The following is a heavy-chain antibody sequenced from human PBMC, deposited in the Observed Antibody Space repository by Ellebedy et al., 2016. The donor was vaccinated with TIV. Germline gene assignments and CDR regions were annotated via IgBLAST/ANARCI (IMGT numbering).Heavy chain of an antibody. J-gene: IGHJ4*02. CDR3: VKGAWLDD. V-gene: IGHV3-23*01. Sequence: GESLKISXAASGFTFSGYAMSWVRQAPGKGLEWVSVFRHHDDSKHYGDSVKGRFTISRDTSKNILFLQMNSLRAEDTAVYYCVKGAWLDDWGQGTLVIVSS. CDR1: GFTFSGYA. D-gene: IGHD1-26*01. CDR2: FRHHDDSK.